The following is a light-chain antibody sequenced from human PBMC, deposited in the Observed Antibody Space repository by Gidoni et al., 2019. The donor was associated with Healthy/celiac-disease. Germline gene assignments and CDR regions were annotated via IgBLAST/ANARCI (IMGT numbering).Light chain of an antibody. Sequence: DIQMTQSPSSLSASVGDRVTITCRASQSISSYLNWYQKKPGKAPKLLIYASSSLQSGVPSRFSGSGSVTDFTLTIRSLQPEDFATYYCQQSYSTPRTFGQGTKVEIK. CDR1: QSISSY. CDR3: QQSYSTPRT. CDR2: ASS. J-gene: IGKJ1*01. V-gene: IGKV1-39*01.